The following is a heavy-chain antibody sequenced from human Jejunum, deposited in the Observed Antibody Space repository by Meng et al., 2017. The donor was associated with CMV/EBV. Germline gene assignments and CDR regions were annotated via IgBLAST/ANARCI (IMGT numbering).Heavy chain of an antibody. Sequence: FTFNTYAVSRVRRAPGKGLGGVSAISGSGKSTYYADSVKGRFTISRDTSRNTLYLQMNSVRADDTAVYFCAKDRLQWLVFPYCFDFWGQGTLVTVSS. J-gene: IGHJ4*02. D-gene: IGHD6-19*01. CDR3: AKDRLQWLVFPYCFDF. CDR2: ISGSGKST. CDR1: FTFNTYA. V-gene: IGHV3-23*01.